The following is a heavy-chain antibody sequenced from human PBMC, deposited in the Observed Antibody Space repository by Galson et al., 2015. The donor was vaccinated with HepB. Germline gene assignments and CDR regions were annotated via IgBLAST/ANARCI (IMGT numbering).Heavy chain of an antibody. V-gene: IGHV1-2*02. Sequence: SVKVSCKASGYTFTGYYMHWVRQAPGQGLEWMGWINPNSGGTNYAQEFQGRVTMTRDTSISTAYMELSRLRSDDTAVYYCARGTRAIPNFDYWGQGTLVTVSS. CDR3: ARGTRAIPNFDY. CDR1: GYTFTGYY. CDR2: INPNSGGT. D-gene: IGHD2-2*01. J-gene: IGHJ4*02.